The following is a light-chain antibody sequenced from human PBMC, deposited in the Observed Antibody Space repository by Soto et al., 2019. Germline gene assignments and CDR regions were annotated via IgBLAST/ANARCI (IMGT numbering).Light chain of an antibody. CDR1: SSDVGGYNY. CDR3: SSYTTSNTRQIV. J-gene: IGLJ1*01. V-gene: IGLV2-14*03. Sequence: QSALTQPASVSGSPGQSITISCTGTSSDVGGYNYVSWYQHHPGKAPKPLIYDVSNRPSGVSNRFSGSKSDNTASLTISGLQPEDEADYYCSSYTTSNTRQIVFGTGTQLTVL. CDR2: DVS.